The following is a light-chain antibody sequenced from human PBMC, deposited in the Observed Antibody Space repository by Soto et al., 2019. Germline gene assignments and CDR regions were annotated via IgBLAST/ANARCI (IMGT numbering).Light chain of an antibody. Sequence: EIVLTQSPGTLSLSPGERATLSCRASQSVSSRYLAWYQQKPGQAPRPLIYATSSRATDVPDRFSGSGSGTEFTLTISSLQPDDFATYYCQHYNSYSEAFGQGTKVDIK. CDR2: ATS. CDR1: QSVSSRY. CDR3: QHYNSYSEA. J-gene: IGKJ1*01. V-gene: IGKV3-20*01.